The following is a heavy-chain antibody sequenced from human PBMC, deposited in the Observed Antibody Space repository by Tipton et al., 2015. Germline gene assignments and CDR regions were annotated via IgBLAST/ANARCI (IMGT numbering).Heavy chain of an antibody. CDR3: ARDGGLGRYFDY. CDR2: ISYDGTSE. Sequence: SLRLSCAASGFTLSSYGMHWVRQAPGKGLEWVGVISYDGTSEYYADSVRGRFAISRDNSKNSLYLQMNSLRAEDTAVYYCARDGGLGRYFDYWGQGTLVTVSS. CDR1: GFTLSSYG. D-gene: IGHD3-16*01. J-gene: IGHJ4*02. V-gene: IGHV3-30*03.